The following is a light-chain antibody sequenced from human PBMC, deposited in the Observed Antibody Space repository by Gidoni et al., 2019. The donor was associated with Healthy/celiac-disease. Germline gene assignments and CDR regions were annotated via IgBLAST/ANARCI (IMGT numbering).Light chain of an antibody. Sequence: DIQMTQSPSSLSASVGDRVTITCRASQSISSYLNWYQQKPGKAPKLLIYAASSLQSGVPSRFGGSGSGTDFTLTISSLQPEDFATYYCQQSYSTPLTFGQXTKVGIK. J-gene: IGKJ1*01. CDR3: QQSYSTPLT. V-gene: IGKV1-39*01. CDR1: QSISSY. CDR2: AAS.